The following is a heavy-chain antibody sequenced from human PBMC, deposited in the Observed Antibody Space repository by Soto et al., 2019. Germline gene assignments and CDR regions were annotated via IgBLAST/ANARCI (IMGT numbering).Heavy chain of an antibody. CDR3: ATWHERQHAYDG. CDR1: GLPVSCQH. V-gene: IGHV3-53*01. CDR2: LYDVDGS. J-gene: IGHJ6*01. D-gene: IGHD3-22*01. Sequence: WGSLRLSFATCGLPVSCQHSGACVRQAPGRGLEWASALYDVDGSFYADSVKGRFTTSSDSSKTTVYLQMNDLRPADTAVYYCATWHERQHAYDGWGQVKTVPVSS.